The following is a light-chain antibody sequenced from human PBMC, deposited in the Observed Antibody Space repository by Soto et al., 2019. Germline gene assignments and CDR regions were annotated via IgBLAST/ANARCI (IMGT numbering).Light chain of an antibody. CDR3: QQRNILPLT. CDR1: QSVFRS. CDR2: DAS. V-gene: IGKV3-11*01. Sequence: EIVLTQSPATPSLSPGERATLSCRASQSVFRSLAWYQQRPGQAPRLLISDASNRATGVPARFSGSGSGTDFTLTISSLEPEDFAVYYCQQRNILPLTFGGGTKVEIK. J-gene: IGKJ4*01.